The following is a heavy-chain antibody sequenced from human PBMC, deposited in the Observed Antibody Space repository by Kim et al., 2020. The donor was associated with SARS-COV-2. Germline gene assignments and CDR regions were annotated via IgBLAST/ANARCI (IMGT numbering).Heavy chain of an antibody. CDR2: INTNTGNP. CDR1: GYAFTTYA. CDR3: ARDVYVSGSYPLKY. Sequence: ASVKVSCKASGYAFTTYAMCWLRQAPGQGLEWMGWINTNTGNPSYVQGLTRRYVFSVDTSVNTAYLEISSLKAEHTAVYFCARDVYVSGSYPLKYWGQGTLVTVSS. V-gene: IGHV7-4-1*02. J-gene: IGHJ4*02. D-gene: IGHD3-10*01.